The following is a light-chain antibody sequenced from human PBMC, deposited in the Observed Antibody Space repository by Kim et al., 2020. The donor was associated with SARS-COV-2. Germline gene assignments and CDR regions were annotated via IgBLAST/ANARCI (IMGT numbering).Light chain of an antibody. CDR1: SNNVGNLG. J-gene: IGLJ3*02. CDR3: SSWDNSLNSWV. V-gene: IGLV10-54*01. CDR2: RNN. Sequence: QTATLTCTGNSNNVGNLGAAWLQQHQGHPPKLLFYRNNKRPSGISERLSASRSGNTASLTITGLQPEDEADYYCSSWDNSLNSWVFGGGTQLTVL.